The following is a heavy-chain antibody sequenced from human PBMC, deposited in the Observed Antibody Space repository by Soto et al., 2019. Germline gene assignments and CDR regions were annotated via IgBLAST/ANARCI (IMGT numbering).Heavy chain of an antibody. CDR3: ARGFDLQYGMDV. CDR2: IRGSSNTI. D-gene: IGHD3-10*01. V-gene: IGHV3-48*02. J-gene: IGHJ6*02. Sequence: EVQLVESGGGLIQRGGSLRLSCAASGFTLSTYSLNWVRQAPRKGLEWLSYIRGSSNTIYYADSVKGRFTISRDNAKNSLYLQMNSLRDEDTAVYFCARGFDLQYGMDVWGQGTTVTVSS. CDR1: GFTLSTYS.